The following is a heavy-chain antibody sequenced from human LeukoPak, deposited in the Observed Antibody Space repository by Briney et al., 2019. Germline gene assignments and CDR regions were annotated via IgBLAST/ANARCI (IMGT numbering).Heavy chain of an antibody. CDR3: ASTTLDYYDSSGPPFDY. CDR2: IYTSGST. D-gene: IGHD3-22*01. J-gene: IGHJ4*02. CDR1: GGSISSGSYY. V-gene: IGHV4-61*02. Sequence: PWETLSPTCTVSGGSISSGSYYWSWIRQPAGKGLEWIGRIYTSGSTNYNPSLKSRVTISVDTSKNQFSLKLSSVTAADTAVYYCASTTLDYYDSSGPPFDYWGQGTLVTVSS.